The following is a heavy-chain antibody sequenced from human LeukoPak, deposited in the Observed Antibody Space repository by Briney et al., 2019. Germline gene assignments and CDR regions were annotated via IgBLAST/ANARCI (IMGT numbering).Heavy chain of an antibody. V-gene: IGHV4-4*02. CDR2: IYHSGST. J-gene: IGHJ4*02. Sequence: SGTLSLTCVVSGGSISSGNWWSWVRPPPGKGLEWIGEIYHSGSTNYSPSLKSRVTISVDKSKNQFSLKLSSVTAADTAVYYCARLEGSACTIDYWGQGTLVTVFS. D-gene: IGHD3-16*01. CDR1: GGSISSGNW. CDR3: ARLEGSACTIDY.